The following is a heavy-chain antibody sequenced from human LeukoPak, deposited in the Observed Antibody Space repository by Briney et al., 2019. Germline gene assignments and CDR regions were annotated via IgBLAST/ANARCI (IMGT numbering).Heavy chain of an antibody. CDR3: AREGYYYDSSGYYPHAFDI. J-gene: IGHJ3*02. D-gene: IGHD3-22*01. CDR1: GFTGSSYE. CDR2: ISSSGSTI. Sequence: AGGSLRLSCAASGFTGSSYEMNWVRQAPGKGLVWVSYISSSGSTIYYADSVKGRFTISRDNAKNSLYLQMNSLRAEDTAVYYCAREGYYYDSSGYYPHAFDIWGQGTMVTVSS. V-gene: IGHV3-48*03.